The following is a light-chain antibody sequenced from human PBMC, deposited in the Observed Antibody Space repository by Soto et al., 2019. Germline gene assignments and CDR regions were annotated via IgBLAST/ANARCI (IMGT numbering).Light chain of an antibody. CDR1: QSVSNNY. CDR3: QQYAALPRT. J-gene: IGKJ1*01. Sequence: EIVLTQSPGTLSLSPRERATLSCRASQSVSNNYLAWYQHRPGQAPRLLIYGASTRAPGIPDRFSGSGSGTEFTLTISRLEPEDFAVYYCQQYAALPRTFRQGTQVEV. CDR2: GAS. V-gene: IGKV3-20*01.